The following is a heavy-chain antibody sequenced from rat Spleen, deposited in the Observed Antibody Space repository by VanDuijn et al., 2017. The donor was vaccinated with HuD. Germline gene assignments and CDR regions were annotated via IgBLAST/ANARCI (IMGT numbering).Heavy chain of an antibody. J-gene: IGHJ3*01. D-gene: IGHD1-11*01. CDR1: GFTFSNYY. CDR3: ARLDTEAIGNWFSY. V-gene: IGHV5-25*01. CDR2: ISTGGGNT. Sequence: EVQLVESGGGLVQPGRSLKLSCAASGFTFSNYYMAWVRQAPTKGLEWVASISTGGGNTYYRDSVKGRFTISRDNAKSTLYLQMDSLRSEDTATYYCARLDTEAIGNWFSYWGQGTLVTVSS.